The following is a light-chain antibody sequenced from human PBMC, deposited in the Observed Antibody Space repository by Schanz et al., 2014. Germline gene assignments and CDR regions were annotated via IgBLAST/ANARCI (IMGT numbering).Light chain of an antibody. CDR2: GAS. J-gene: IGKJ5*01. CDR1: QSVSNNY. Sequence: ETVMTQSPATLSVSPGERATLSCRASQSVSNNYLAWYQQKPGQAPRLLIYGASNRATGIPDRFSGSGSGTDFTLTISRLEPEDFAVYYCQQYGSSPLTFGQGTRLEIK. CDR3: QQYGSSPLT. V-gene: IGKV3-20*01.